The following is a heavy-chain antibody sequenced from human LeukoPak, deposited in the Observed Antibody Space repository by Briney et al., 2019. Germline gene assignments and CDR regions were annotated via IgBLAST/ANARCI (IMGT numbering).Heavy chain of an antibody. CDR3: ARPARYCSSGSCYSDWYFDL. Sequence: SGTLSLTCAVSGGSISSSNWWSWVRQPPGKGLEWIGYIFYSGRTNYNPSLKSRVTMSVDTSKKQFTLNLTSVTAADTAVYYCARPARYCSSGSCYSDWYFDLWGRGTLVTVSS. J-gene: IGHJ2*01. D-gene: IGHD2-15*01. CDR1: GGSISSSNW. CDR2: IFYSGRT. V-gene: IGHV4-4*02.